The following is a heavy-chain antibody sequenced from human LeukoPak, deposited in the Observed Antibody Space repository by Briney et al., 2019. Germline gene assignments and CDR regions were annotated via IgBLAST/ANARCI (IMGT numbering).Heavy chain of an antibody. CDR3: AGGIAAAGTGWFDP. CDR1: GGSIRSRSYC. CDR2: IYYSGST. D-gene: IGHD6-13*01. Sequence: SETLSLTCTVSGGSIRSRSYCWGWIRQPPGKGLEWIGSIYYSGSTYYNPPLKSRVTISVDTSKNQFSLKLSSVTAADTAVYYCAGGIAAAGTGWFDPWGQGTLVTVSS. J-gene: IGHJ5*02. V-gene: IGHV4-39*01.